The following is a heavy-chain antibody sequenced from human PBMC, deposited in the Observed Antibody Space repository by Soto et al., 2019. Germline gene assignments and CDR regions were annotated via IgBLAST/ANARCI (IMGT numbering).Heavy chain of an antibody. Sequence: QVQLVQSGAEVKKPGSSVKVSCKASGGTFSSYTISWVRQAPGQGLEWMGRIIPILGIANYAQKFQVRVTITADKSTSTAYMGLGSLRSEDTAVYYCARGGGHIVVVNAKKHDAFDIWVQGTMVTVS. D-gene: IGHD2-21*01. V-gene: IGHV1-69*02. CDR3: ARGGGHIVVVNAKKHDAFDI. CDR1: GGTFSSYT. J-gene: IGHJ3*02. CDR2: IIPILGIA.